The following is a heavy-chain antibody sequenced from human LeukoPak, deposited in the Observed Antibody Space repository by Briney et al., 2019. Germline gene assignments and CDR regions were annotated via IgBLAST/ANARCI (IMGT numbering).Heavy chain of an antibody. J-gene: IGHJ4*02. CDR2: ISAYNGNT. V-gene: IGHV1-18*01. Sequence: GESLKISCKASGGTFSSYAISWVRQAPGQGLEWMGWISAYNGNTNYAQKLQGRVTMTTDTSTSTAYMELRSLRSDDTAVYYCARDGSGYPDYWGQGTLVTVSS. CDR3: ARDGSGYPDY. CDR1: GGTFSSYA. D-gene: IGHD3-22*01.